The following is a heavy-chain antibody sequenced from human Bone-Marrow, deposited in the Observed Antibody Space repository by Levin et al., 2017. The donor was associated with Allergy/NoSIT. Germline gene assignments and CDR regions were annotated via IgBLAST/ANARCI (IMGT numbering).Heavy chain of an antibody. Sequence: RSGGSLRLSCAASGFTFSSYAMSWVRQAPGKGLEWVSAISGSGGSTYYADSVKGRFTISRDNSKNTLYLQMNSLRAEDTAVYYCAKARGNYYYYYMDVWGKGTTVTVSS. CDR3: AKARGNYYYYYMDV. CDR1: GFTFSSYA. CDR2: ISGSGGST. D-gene: IGHD3-10*01. J-gene: IGHJ6*03. V-gene: IGHV3-23*01.